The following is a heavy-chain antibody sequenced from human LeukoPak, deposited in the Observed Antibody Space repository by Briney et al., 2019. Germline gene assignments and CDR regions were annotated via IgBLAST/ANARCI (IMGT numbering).Heavy chain of an antibody. CDR3: AKDLDYGDFRAFDI. CDR2: ISWNSGSI. J-gene: IGHJ3*02. Sequence: GGSLRLSCAASGFTFDDYAMHWVRQAPGKGLEWVSGISWNSGSIGYADSVKGRFTISRDNAKNSLYLQMNSLRAEDTALYYCAKDLDYGDFRAFDIWGQGTMVTVSS. D-gene: IGHD4-17*01. CDR1: GFTFDDYA. V-gene: IGHV3-9*01.